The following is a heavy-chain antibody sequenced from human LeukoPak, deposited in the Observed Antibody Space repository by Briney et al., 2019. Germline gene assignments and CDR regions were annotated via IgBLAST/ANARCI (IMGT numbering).Heavy chain of an antibody. CDR3: ARRYDSSGYAPFDP. Sequence: SVKVSCKASGGTFSSYTISWVRQAPGQGLEWMGRIIPILGIANYAQKFQGRVTITADKSTSTAYMELSSLRSEDTAVYYCARRYDSSGYAPFDPWGQGTLVTVSP. CDR1: GGTFSSYT. J-gene: IGHJ5*02. D-gene: IGHD3-22*01. V-gene: IGHV1-69*02. CDR2: IIPILGIA.